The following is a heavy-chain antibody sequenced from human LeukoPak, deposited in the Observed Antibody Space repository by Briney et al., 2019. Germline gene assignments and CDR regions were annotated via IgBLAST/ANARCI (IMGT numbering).Heavy chain of an antibody. CDR3: AKVTPMTMIVVEYDAFDI. Sequence: PGGSLRLSFAASGFTFSSYSMNWVRQAPGKGLEWVSSISSSSSYIYYADSVKGRFTISRDNAKNSLYLQMNSLRAEDTAVYYCAKVTPMTMIVVEYDAFDIWGQGTMVTVSS. V-gene: IGHV3-21*01. CDR1: GFTFSSYS. J-gene: IGHJ3*02. CDR2: ISSSSSYI. D-gene: IGHD3-22*01.